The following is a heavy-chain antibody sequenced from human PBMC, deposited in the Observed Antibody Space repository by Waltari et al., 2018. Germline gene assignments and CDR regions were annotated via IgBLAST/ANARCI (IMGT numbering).Heavy chain of an antibody. CDR1: GEIFSSHA. CDR2: VMPIFGRV. CDR3: VSSRTSNRVWDY. V-gene: IGHV1-69*12. D-gene: IGHD2-21*01. Sequence: QVQLVQSGAEVRKPGSSVKLSCKTSGEIFSSHAFSCVRQAPGQGLQWMGEVMPIFGRVDSAQKFQDRVTISADDSTSTAHMELTSLRSEDTAMYYCVSSRTSNRVWDYWGPGTLVTISS. J-gene: IGHJ4*02.